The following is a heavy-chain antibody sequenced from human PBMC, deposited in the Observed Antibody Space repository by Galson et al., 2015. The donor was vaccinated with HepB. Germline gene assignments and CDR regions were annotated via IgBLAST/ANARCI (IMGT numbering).Heavy chain of an antibody. V-gene: IGHV3-23*01. J-gene: IGHJ4*02. D-gene: IGHD6-19*01. CDR3: AKRVVAVAGTSFDY. CDR2: ISGSGGSS. Sequence: SLRLSCAASGFTFSSYAMSWVRQAPGKGLEWVSVISGSGGSSYYADSVKGRFTISRDNSKNTLYLQMNSLRAEDTALYYCAKRVVAVAGTSFDYWGQGTLVTVSS. CDR1: GFTFSSYA.